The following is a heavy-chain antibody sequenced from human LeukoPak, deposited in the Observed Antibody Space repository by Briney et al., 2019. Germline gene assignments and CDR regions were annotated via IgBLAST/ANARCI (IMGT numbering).Heavy chain of an antibody. J-gene: IGHJ3*02. V-gene: IGHV1-46*01. CDR1: GYTFSSYY. Sequence: ASVKVSCKASGYTFSSYYVHWVRQAPGQGLEWMGMIIPSDGFTSYAQKFQGRVTMTRDMSTSTVYMELSSLRSDDTAVYYCARDPPDSIRAFDIWGQGTMVTVSS. D-gene: IGHD3-22*01. CDR3: ARDPPDSIRAFDI. CDR2: IIPSDGFT.